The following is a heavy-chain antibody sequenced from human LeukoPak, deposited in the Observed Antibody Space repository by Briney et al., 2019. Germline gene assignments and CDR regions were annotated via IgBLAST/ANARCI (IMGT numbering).Heavy chain of an antibody. CDR2: ISYDGSNK. CDR3: ASKTNYYDSSGYHY. D-gene: IGHD3-22*01. V-gene: IGHV3-30*03. CDR1: GFTFSSYG. Sequence: PGRSLRLSCAASGFTFSSYGMHWVRQAPGKGLEWVAVISYDGSNKYYADSVKGRFTISRDNSKNTLYLQMNSLRAEDTAVYYCASKTNYYDSSGYHYWGQGTLVTVSS. J-gene: IGHJ4*02.